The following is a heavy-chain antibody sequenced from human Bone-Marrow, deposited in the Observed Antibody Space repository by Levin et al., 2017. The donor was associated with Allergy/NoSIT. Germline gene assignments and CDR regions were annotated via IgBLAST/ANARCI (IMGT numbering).Heavy chain of an antibody. V-gene: IGHV3-66*01. CDR2: IYSGGDT. CDR3: ARDGVGTAAGTP. Sequence: GGSLRLSCAASGFTVSRNYMSWVRQAPGKGLEWVSLIYSGGDTQYADSVKGRFAISRDNSKNTLYLQMNSLRADDTAVYYCARDGVGTAAGTPWGQGTLVTVSS. J-gene: IGHJ4*02. CDR1: GFTVSRNY. D-gene: IGHD6-13*01.